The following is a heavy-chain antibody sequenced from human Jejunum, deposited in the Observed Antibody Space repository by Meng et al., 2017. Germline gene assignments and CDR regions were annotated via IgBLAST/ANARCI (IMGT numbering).Heavy chain of an antibody. CDR2: IDSDGSPT. CDR3: TRVVLGRSGEMDV. Sequence: GESLKISCAASGFTLSNYWMHWVRQAPGKGLVWVARIDSDGSPTNYADSVKGRFTISRDNGKNTLYLQMNSLRAEDTAVYYCTRVVLGRSGEMDVWGQGTTVTVSS. V-gene: IGHV3-74*01. CDR1: GFTLSNYW. D-gene: IGHD3-10*01. J-gene: IGHJ6*02.